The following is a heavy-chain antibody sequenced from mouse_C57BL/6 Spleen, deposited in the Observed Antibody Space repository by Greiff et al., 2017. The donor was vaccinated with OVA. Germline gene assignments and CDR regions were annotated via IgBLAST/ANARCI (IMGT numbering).Heavy chain of an antibody. V-gene: IGHV1-80*01. Sequence: QVQLQQSGAELVKPGASVKISCKASGYAFSSYWMNWVKQRPGKGLEWIGQIYPGDGDTNYNGQFKGKATLTADKASSTAYMQLSSLTSEDSAVYVCASVGLYSYEAYFDYWGQGTTLTVSS. CDR1: GYAFSSYW. J-gene: IGHJ2*01. CDR3: ASVGLYSYEAYFDY. D-gene: IGHD2-12*01. CDR2: IYPGDGDT.